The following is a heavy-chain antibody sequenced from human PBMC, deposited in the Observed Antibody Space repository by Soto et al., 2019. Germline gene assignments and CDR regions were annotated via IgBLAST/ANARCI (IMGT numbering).Heavy chain of an antibody. Sequence: GVSQRHSYASSGFTFSSYSMNWVRQAPGKGLEWVSSISSSSSYIYYADSVKGRFTISRDNAKNSLYLQMNSLRAEDTAVFYCATDTAAGYDHYMDVWGKGTTVTVSS. CDR2: ISSSSSYI. D-gene: IGHD2-2*01. CDR1: GFTFSSYS. V-gene: IGHV3-21*01. CDR3: ATDTAAGYDHYMDV. J-gene: IGHJ6*03.